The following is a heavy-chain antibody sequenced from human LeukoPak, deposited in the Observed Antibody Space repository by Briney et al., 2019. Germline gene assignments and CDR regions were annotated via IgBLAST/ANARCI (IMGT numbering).Heavy chain of an antibody. Sequence: ASVKVSCKASGGTFISYGISWVRQAPGQGLEWMGGVIPIFGTANYAQKFQGRVTITADKSTSTAYMELSSLRSEDTAVYYCARDRYGSGYVVYWGQGTLVTVSS. J-gene: IGHJ4*02. V-gene: IGHV1-69*06. CDR2: VIPIFGTA. D-gene: IGHD3-10*01. CDR1: GGTFISYG. CDR3: ARDRYGSGYVVY.